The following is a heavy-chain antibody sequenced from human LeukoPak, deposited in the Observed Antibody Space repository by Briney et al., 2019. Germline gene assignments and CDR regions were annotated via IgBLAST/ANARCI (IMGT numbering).Heavy chain of an antibody. Sequence: GASVKVSCKASGGTFSSYAINWVRQAPGQGLEWMGGIIPIFGTSNYAQKVQGRVTMTTDTSTSTAYMELRSLTSDDTAVYYCARERGYSGFDFYYFDYWGQGTLVTVSS. CDR3: ARERGYSGFDFYYFDY. D-gene: IGHD5-12*01. J-gene: IGHJ4*02. V-gene: IGHV1-69*05. CDR2: IIPIFGTS. CDR1: GGTFSSYA.